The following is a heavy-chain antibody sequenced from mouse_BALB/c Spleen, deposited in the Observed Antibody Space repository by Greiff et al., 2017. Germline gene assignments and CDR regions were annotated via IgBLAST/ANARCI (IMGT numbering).Heavy chain of an antibody. V-gene: IGHV1-28*01. Sequence: EVQLQQSGPELMKPGASVKISCTASGYSFTSYYMPWVKQSHGKSLEWIGYIDPFNGGTSYNQKFKGKATLTVDKSSSTAYMHLSSLTSEDSAVYYCAREGFIPTVGVDYWGQGTTLTVSS. CDR1: GYSFTSYY. CDR2: IDPFNGGT. CDR3: AREGFIPTVGVDY. J-gene: IGHJ2*01. D-gene: IGHD1-1*01.